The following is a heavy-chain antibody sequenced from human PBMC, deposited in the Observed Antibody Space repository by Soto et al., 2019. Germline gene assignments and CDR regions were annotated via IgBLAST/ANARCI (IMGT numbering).Heavy chain of an antibody. CDR3: ARARPMYNWIY. J-gene: IGHJ4*02. D-gene: IGHD1-20*01. Sequence: AETLSLTCTVSGGSINSDYWSWIRQSPGKGLEWIGYVFFSGSTNYNHSFKSRDTISVDTSKNQIYLRVASVTAADTAVYYCARARPMYNWIYWGQGTLVTVSS. V-gene: IGHV4-59*01. CDR2: VFFSGST. CDR1: GGSINSDY.